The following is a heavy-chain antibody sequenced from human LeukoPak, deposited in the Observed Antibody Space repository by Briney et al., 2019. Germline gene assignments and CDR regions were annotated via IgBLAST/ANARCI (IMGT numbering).Heavy chain of an antibody. CDR1: GYTFTSYG. CDR3: ARDKGDTYYDILTATPTP. J-gene: IGHJ5*02. D-gene: IGHD3-9*01. Sequence: ASVKVSCKASGYTFTSYGISWVRQAPGQGLEWMGWVSAYNGNTNYAQKLQGRVTMTTDTSTSTAYMELRSLRSDDTAVYYCARDKGDTYYDILTATPTPWGQGTLVTVSS. V-gene: IGHV1-18*01. CDR2: VSAYNGNT.